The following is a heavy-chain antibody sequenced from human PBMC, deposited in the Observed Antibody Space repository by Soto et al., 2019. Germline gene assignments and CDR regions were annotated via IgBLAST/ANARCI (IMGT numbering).Heavy chain of an antibody. CDR1: GGSISSSSYY. Sequence: QLQLQESGPGLVKPSETLSLTCTVSGGSISSSSYYWGWIRQPPGKGLEWIGSIYYSGSTYYNPSLKSRVTISVDTSKNQFSLKLSSVTAADTAVYYCARHPSSSNYDFWSGYYLDAFDIWGQGTMVTVSS. D-gene: IGHD3-3*01. CDR2: IYYSGST. CDR3: ARHPSSSNYDFWSGYYLDAFDI. J-gene: IGHJ3*02. V-gene: IGHV4-39*01.